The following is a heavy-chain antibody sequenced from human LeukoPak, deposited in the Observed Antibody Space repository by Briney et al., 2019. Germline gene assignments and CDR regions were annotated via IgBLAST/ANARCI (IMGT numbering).Heavy chain of an antibody. V-gene: IGHV3-20*04. D-gene: IGHD2-2*01. Sequence: PGGSLRLSCAASGFTFSSYEMNWVRQAPGKGLEWVSGINWNGGSTGYADSVKGRFTISRDNSKNTLHLQMNSLRVEDTAVFYCARAHCSSTDCPPDFWGQGTLVTVSS. CDR1: GFTFSSYE. CDR3: ARAHCSSTDCPPDF. CDR2: INWNGGST. J-gene: IGHJ4*02.